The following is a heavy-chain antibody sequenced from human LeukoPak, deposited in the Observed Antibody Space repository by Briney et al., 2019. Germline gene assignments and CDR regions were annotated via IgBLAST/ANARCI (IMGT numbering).Heavy chain of an antibody. J-gene: IGHJ4*02. Sequence: ASVKVSCKTSGFTFTSYGIAWLRQAPGQGLEWMGWISGYSGNTNYAQQFQGRLTVTTDTSTSTAYMELRSLGSDDTATYFCAKAAMRMPVNNLDYWGQGTLVTVSS. V-gene: IGHV1-18*01. CDR2: ISGYSGNT. CDR3: AKAAMRMPVNNLDY. CDR1: GFTFTSYG. D-gene: IGHD2-2*01.